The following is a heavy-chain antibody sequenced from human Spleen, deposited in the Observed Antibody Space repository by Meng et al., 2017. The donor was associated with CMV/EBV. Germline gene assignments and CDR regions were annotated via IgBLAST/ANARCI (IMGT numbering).Heavy chain of an antibody. CDR2: ISYDGSNK. CDR3: AKDRGRWELLNHYYYGMDV. D-gene: IGHD1-26*01. V-gene: IGHV3-30*04. CDR1: GFAFSSYA. Sequence: GESLKISCAASGFAFSSYAMHWVRQAPGKGLEWVAIISYDGSNKYYADSVKGRFTISRDNSKNTLYLQMNSLRAEDTAVYYCAKDRGRWELLNHYYYGMDVWGQGTTVTVSS. J-gene: IGHJ6*02.